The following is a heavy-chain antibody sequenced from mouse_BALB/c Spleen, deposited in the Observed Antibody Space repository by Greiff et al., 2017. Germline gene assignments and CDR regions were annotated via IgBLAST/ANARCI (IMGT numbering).Heavy chain of an antibody. D-gene: IGHD1-1*01. CDR3: ARAYGSQYYFDY. CDR1: GYTFTDYE. V-gene: IGHV1-15*01. CDR2: IDPETGGT. Sequence: VQLQQSGAELVRPGASVTLSCKASGYTFTDYEMHWVKQTPVHGLEWIGAIDPETGGTAYNQKFKSKATLTVDNSSSTAYMELRSLTSEDSAVYYCARAYGSQYYFDYWGQGTTLTVSS. J-gene: IGHJ2*01.